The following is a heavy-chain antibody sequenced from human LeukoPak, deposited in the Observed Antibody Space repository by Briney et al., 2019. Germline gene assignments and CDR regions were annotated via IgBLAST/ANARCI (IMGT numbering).Heavy chain of an antibody. D-gene: IGHD3-22*01. CDR1: GYSFTSYW. V-gene: IGHV5-51*01. CDR2: IYPGDSDT. Sequence: GESLKISCKGSGYSFTSYWIGWVRQMPGKGLEWMGIIYPGDSDTRYSPSFQGQVTISADKSISTAYLQWSSLKAPGTAMYYCARSRLSSGYYYQGSYDAFDIWGQGTMVTVSS. CDR3: ARSRLSSGYYYQGSYDAFDI. J-gene: IGHJ3*02.